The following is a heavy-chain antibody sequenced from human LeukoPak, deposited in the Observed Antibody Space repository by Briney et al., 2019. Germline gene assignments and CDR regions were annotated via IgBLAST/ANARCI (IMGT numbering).Heavy chain of an antibody. CDR3: ARVGIFGVVPFDY. Sequence: GASVKVSCKASGYTFTGYYMHWVRQAPGQGLEWMGWINPNSGGTNYAQKFQGRVTMTRDTSISTAYMELSRLRSDDTAVYYCARVGIFGVVPFDYWGQGTLVTVSS. CDR2: INPNSGGT. CDR1: GYTFTGYY. V-gene: IGHV1-2*02. D-gene: IGHD3-3*01. J-gene: IGHJ4*02.